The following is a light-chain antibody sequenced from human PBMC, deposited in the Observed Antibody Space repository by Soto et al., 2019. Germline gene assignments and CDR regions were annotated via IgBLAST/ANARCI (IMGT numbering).Light chain of an antibody. J-gene: IGLJ2*01. V-gene: IGLV1-40*01. Sequence: QSVLTQPPSVFGAPGQRATISCTGSSSNIGAGYDVHWYQQLPGAAPKLLITGNTNRPSGVPDRFSGSKSGTSASLAITGLQAEDEADYYCQSYDLSLDVVLFGGGTKVTVL. CDR3: QSYDLSLDVVL. CDR1: SSNIGAGYD. CDR2: GNT.